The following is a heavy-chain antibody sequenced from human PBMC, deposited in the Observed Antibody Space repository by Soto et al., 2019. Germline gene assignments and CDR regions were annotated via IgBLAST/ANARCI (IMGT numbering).Heavy chain of an antibody. J-gene: IGHJ6*02. CDR1: GFTFSSYA. D-gene: IGHD6-19*01. Sequence: PGGSLRLSCAASGFTFSSYAMSWVRQAPGKGLEWVSAISGSGGSTYYADSVKGRFTISRDNSKNTLYLQMNSLRAEDTAVYYCANTYNSIAVAGPSYYYYGMDVWGQGATVTVSS. V-gene: IGHV3-23*01. CDR3: ANTYNSIAVAGPSYYYYGMDV. CDR2: ISGSGGST.